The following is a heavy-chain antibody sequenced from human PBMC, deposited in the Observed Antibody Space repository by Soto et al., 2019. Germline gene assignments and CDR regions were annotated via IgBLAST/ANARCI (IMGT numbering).Heavy chain of an antibody. CDR2: ISYDGSNK. CDR3: TTHYYDSSGSTFDY. D-gene: IGHD3-22*01. CDR1: GFTFSSYA. J-gene: IGHJ4*02. Sequence: GGSLRLSCAASGFTFSSYAMHWVRQAPGKGLEWVAVISYDGSNKYYADSVKGRFTISRDNSKNTLYLQMNSLRAEDTAAYYCTTHYYDSSGSTFDYWGQGTLVTVSS. V-gene: IGHV3-30-3*01.